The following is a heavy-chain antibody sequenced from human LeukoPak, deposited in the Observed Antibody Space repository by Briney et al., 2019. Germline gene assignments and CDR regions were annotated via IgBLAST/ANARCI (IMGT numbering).Heavy chain of an antibody. CDR3: ATDPPIAAAGTGGY. Sequence: ASLKVSCKASGYTFTSYYMHWGRQAPGQGLEWVGIINPSGGSTSYAQKLQGRVTMTRDTSTSTVYMELSSLRSEDTAVYYCATDPPIAAAGTGGYWGQGTLVTVSS. CDR1: GYTFTSYY. D-gene: IGHD6-13*01. V-gene: IGHV1-46*01. CDR2: INPSGGST. J-gene: IGHJ4*02.